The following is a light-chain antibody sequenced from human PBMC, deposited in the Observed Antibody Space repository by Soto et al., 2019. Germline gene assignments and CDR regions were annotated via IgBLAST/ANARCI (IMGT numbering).Light chain of an antibody. CDR3: CSYAGTYTLRI. CDR2: DVS. V-gene: IGLV2-11*01. Sequence: QSVLTQPRSVSGSPGQSVTISCTGTSSDVGGYNFVSWYQQHPGKAPKLMIYDVSTRPPGVPNSFSGSKSGNTASLTISGLQAEDDANYYCCSYAGTYTLRIFGGGTKLTVL. J-gene: IGLJ2*01. CDR1: SSDVGGYNF.